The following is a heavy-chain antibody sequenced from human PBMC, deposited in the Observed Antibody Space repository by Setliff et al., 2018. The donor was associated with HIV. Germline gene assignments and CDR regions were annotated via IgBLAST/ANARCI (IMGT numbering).Heavy chain of an antibody. D-gene: IGHD2-8*01. CDR2: IIPVFGTA. J-gene: IGHJ3*01. V-gene: IGHV1-69*05. Sequence: GASVKVSCKASGGSFSSYAIDWVRQAPGQGLEWMGGIIPVFGTANYAQKFQGRVTMTRDTSTSTVYMELSSLRSDDTAVYYCARTIYEWGAFDVWGQGTMVTVSS. CDR3: ARTIYEWGAFDV. CDR1: GGSFSSYA.